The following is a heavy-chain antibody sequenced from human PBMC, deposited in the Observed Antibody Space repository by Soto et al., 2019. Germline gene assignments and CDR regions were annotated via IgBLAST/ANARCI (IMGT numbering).Heavy chain of an antibody. V-gene: IGHV3-30-3*01. CDR1: GFTFRSHA. CDR2: ISYDGSNK. Sequence: QVQLVESGGGVVQPGRSLRLSCAASGFTFRSHAMHWVRQAPGKGLECVAVISYDGSNKFYRDYVKGRFTISRDNSKNTLYLQINSLRYEDTAVYYCARGDREDIAVVVGVRPGEYGVDVWGQGTTVTVSS. D-gene: IGHD2-15*01. J-gene: IGHJ6*02. CDR3: ARGDREDIAVVVGVRPGEYGVDV.